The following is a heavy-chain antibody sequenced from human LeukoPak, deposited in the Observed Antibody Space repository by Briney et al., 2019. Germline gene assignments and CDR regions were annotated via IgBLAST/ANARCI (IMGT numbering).Heavy chain of an antibody. CDR1: GGSISSGSYY. Sequence: SQTLSLTCTVSGGSISSGSYYWSWILQPAGKGLEWIGRIYTSRSTNYNPSLKSRVTISVDTSKNQFSLKLSSVTAADTAVYYCARLTSSWHQDWYFDLWGRGTLVTVSS. CDR3: ARLTSSWHQDWYFDL. J-gene: IGHJ2*01. CDR2: IYTSRST. V-gene: IGHV4-61*02. D-gene: IGHD6-13*01.